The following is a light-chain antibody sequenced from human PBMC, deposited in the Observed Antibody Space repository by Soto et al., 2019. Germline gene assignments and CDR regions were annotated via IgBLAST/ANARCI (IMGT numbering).Light chain of an antibody. CDR3: QKYSIVPV. CDR1: QGIRNY. Sequence: DIQMTQSPTSLSASVGDRVTITCRARQGIRNYVAWYQQIPGKAPKLLIYAASTLQSGVPSRFSGSGSGTDFTLTINGLQPEDVATYSCQKYSIVPVFGPGTKVEIK. V-gene: IGKV1-27*01. CDR2: AAS. J-gene: IGKJ3*01.